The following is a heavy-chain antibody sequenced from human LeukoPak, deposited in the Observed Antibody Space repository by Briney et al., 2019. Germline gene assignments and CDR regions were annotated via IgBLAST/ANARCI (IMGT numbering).Heavy chain of an antibody. V-gene: IGHV3-53*01. CDR3: AKMNSSSWRAPWIGWFDP. CDR1: GFTVSSNY. D-gene: IGHD6-13*01. CDR2: IYSGGST. J-gene: IGHJ5*02. Sequence: GGSLRLSCAASGFTVSSNYMSWVRQAPGKGLEWVSVIYSGGSTYYADSVKGRFTISRDNSKNTLYLQMNSLRAEDTAVYYCAKMNSSSWRAPWIGWFDPWGQGTLVTVSS.